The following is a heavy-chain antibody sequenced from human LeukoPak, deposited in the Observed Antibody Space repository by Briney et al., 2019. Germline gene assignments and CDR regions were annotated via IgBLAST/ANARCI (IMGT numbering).Heavy chain of an antibody. Sequence: ASVKVSCKSSGYTFSTYGVSWVRQAPGQGLEWMGWISGNNGNTKYAQNLQGRVTMTADTSTSTAYMELRSLRSDDTAVYYCARDGLSAVTTPSDHGGRGAMVTVAS. CDR1: GYTFSTYG. CDR3: ARDGLSAVTTPSDH. D-gene: IGHD4-17*01. V-gene: IGHV1-18*01. CDR2: ISGNNGNT. J-gene: IGHJ4*02.